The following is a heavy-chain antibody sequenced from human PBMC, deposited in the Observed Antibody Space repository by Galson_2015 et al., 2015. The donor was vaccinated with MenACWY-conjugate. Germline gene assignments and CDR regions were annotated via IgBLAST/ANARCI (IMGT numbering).Heavy chain of an antibody. Sequence: SVKVSCKVSGDTFSSDSISWVRQAPGQGLELMGGIIPLSGNTNYVEKFQGRVAITADSSTKTVYMELSRLKSEDTAMYYCARDDRGSFYNTLYWFDPWGQGTQVTVSS. CDR3: ARDDRGSFYNTLYWFDP. J-gene: IGHJ5*02. CDR1: GDTFSSDS. CDR2: IIPLSGNT. V-gene: IGHV1-69*13. D-gene: IGHD1-1*01.